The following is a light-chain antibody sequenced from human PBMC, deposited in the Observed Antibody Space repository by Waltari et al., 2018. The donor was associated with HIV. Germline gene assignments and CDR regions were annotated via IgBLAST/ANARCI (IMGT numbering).Light chain of an antibody. Sequence: QSALTQPASVSGSPGQSITISCTGTSSDVGSYYLVSWYQQHPGKAPKLVIYEVSNRPSGVSNRFSGSKSGNTASLTSSGLQAEDEADYYCCSYAGSSTFVVFGGGTKLTVL. CDR1: SSDVGSYYL. V-gene: IGLV2-23*02. CDR3: CSYAGSSTFVV. J-gene: IGLJ2*01. CDR2: EVS.